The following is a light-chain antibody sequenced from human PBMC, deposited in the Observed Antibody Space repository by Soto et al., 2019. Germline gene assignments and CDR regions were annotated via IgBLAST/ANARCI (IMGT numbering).Light chain of an antibody. Sequence: DIQMTQSPSSLSASVGDRVTITCRASQGISNYLAWYQQKPGKVPKLLIYAASTLQSGVPSRFSGSGSGTDFTLTISSRQPADVATYYCQKYNSAAWTFGQGTKVEIK. J-gene: IGKJ1*01. CDR3: QKYNSAAWT. CDR2: AAS. V-gene: IGKV1-27*01. CDR1: QGISNY.